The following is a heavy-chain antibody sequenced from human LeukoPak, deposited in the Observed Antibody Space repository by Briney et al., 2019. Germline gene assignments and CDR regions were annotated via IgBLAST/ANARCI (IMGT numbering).Heavy chain of an antibody. D-gene: IGHD6-13*01. CDR2: IYHSGST. CDR1: GGSISSSNW. Sequence: SETLSLTCAVSGGSISSSNWWSWVRQPPGKGLEWIGEIYHSGSTNYNPSLKSRVTTSVDKSKNQFSLKLSSVTAADTAVYYCARDIAAADNYYYYYMDVWGKGTTVTISS. J-gene: IGHJ6*03. V-gene: IGHV4-4*02. CDR3: ARDIAAADNYYYYYMDV.